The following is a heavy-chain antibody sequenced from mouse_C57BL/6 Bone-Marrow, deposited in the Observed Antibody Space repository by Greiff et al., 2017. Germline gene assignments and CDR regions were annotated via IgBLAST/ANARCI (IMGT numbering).Heavy chain of an antibody. CDR1: GFSLTSYG. D-gene: IGHD2-4*01. Sequence: VQLQQSGPGLVQPSQSLSITCTVSGFSLTSYGVHWVRQSPGKGLEWLGVLWRGGSTDYNAAFMSRLSITKDNSTSQVFFKMNSLQADDAAIYCCAKGEGLRRGFAYWGQGTLVTVSA. J-gene: IGHJ3*01. V-gene: IGHV2-5*01. CDR3: AKGEGLRRGFAY. CDR2: LWRGGST.